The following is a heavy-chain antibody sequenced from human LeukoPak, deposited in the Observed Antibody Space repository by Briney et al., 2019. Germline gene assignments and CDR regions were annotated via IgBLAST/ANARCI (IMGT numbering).Heavy chain of an antibody. J-gene: IGHJ4*02. D-gene: IGHD1-26*01. CDR3: ARVSGSYWGGPYYFDY. CDR1: GVSISSSSYY. CDR2: IYYSGST. V-gene: IGHV4-39*01. Sequence: SETLSLTCTVSGVSISSSSYYWGWIRQPPGKGLEWIGSIYYSGSTYYNPSLKSRVTISVDTSKNQFSLKLSSVTAADTAVYYCARVSGSYWGGPYYFDYWGQGTLVTVSS.